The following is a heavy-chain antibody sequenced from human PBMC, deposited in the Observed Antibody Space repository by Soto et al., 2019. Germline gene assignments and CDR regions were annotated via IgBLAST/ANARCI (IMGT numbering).Heavy chain of an antibody. V-gene: IGHV3-66*01. CDR2: IYSGGST. D-gene: IGHD1-20*01. J-gene: IGHJ4*02. CDR1: GFTFSGNY. Sequence: GGSLRLSCAASGFTFSGNYMTWVRQTPGKGLEWVSAIYSGGSTYYADSVKGRFTISRDNSKNTVFLQMDSLRAEDTAVYYCARTITGTSDYWGQGTLVTVSS. CDR3: ARTITGTSDY.